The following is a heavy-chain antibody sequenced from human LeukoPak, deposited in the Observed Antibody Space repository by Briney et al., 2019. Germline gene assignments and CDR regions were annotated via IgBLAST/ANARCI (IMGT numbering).Heavy chain of an antibody. V-gene: IGHV1-18*01. J-gene: IGHJ4*02. CDR2: ISAYNGNT. D-gene: IGHD6-19*01. Sequence: ASVKASCKASGYTFTSYGISWVRQAPGQGLEWMGWISAYNGNTNYAQKLQGRVTMTTDTSTSTAYMELRSLRSDDTAVYYCARTDAIAVAGPHFDYWGQGTLVTVSS. CDR3: ARTDAIAVAGPHFDY. CDR1: GYTFTSYG.